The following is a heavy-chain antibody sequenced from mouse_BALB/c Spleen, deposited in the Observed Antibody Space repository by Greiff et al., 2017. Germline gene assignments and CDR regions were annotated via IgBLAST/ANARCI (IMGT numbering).Heavy chain of an antibody. CDR3: AREVYGYFDY. V-gene: IGHV5-6-3*01. D-gene: IGHD1-1*02. Sequence: EVQRVESGGGLVQPGGSLKLSCAASGFTFSSYGMSWVRQTPDKRLELVATINSNGGSTYYPDSVKGRFTISRDNAKNTLYLQMSSLKSEDTAMYYCAREVYGYFDYWGQGTTRTVSS. CDR2: INSNGGST. CDR1: GFTFSSYG. J-gene: IGHJ2*01.